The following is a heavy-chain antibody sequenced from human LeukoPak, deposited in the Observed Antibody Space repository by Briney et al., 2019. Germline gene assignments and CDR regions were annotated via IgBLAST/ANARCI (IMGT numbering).Heavy chain of an antibody. D-gene: IGHD3-10*01. Sequence: GGSLRLSCAASGFTFSSYSMNWVRQAPGKGLEWVSSISSSSSYIYYADSVKGRFTISRGNAKNSLYLQMNSLRAEDTAVYYCARSRPPRGGSWFDPWGQGTLVTVSS. V-gene: IGHV3-21*01. CDR2: ISSSSSYI. J-gene: IGHJ5*02. CDR1: GFTFSSYS. CDR3: ARSRPPRGGSWFDP.